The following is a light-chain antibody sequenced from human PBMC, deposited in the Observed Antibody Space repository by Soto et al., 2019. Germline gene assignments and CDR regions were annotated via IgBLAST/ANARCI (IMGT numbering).Light chain of an antibody. CDR3: LQHNIYPWT. Sequence: DLQMTQSPSAMSASVGDRVTITCRASQGISNYLAWFQQKPGKVPERLIYATSSLQSGVPSRFSGSGSGTEFTLTISSLQPEDSATYYCLQHNIYPWTFGQGTRVEI. CDR1: QGISNY. V-gene: IGKV1-17*03. CDR2: ATS. J-gene: IGKJ1*01.